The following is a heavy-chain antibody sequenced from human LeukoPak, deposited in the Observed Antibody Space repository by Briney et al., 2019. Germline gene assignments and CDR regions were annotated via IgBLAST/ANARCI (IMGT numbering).Heavy chain of an antibody. J-gene: IGHJ4*02. CDR1: GGAISSYY. CDR2: IYYSGST. Sequence: PSETLSLTCTVSGGAISSYYWSWIRQPPGKGLEWIGYIYYSGSTNYNPSLKSRVTISVDTSKNQFSLKLSSVTAADTAVYYCARAGIAAALDYWGQGTLVTVSS. D-gene: IGHD6-13*01. V-gene: IGHV4-59*01. CDR3: ARAGIAAALDY.